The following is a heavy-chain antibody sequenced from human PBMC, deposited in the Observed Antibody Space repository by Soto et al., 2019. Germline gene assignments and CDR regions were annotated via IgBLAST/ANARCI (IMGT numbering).Heavy chain of an antibody. J-gene: IGHJ6*02. D-gene: IGHD2-21*02. CDR3: ARIYGGNLGYYYYGMDV. Sequence: PXGSLRLSCAASGFTFSSNYMSWVRQAPGKGLEWVSVIYSGGSTYYADSVKGRFTISRDNSKNTLYLQMNSLRAEDTAVYYCARIYGGNLGYYYYGMDVCGQRTTVTVSS. CDR2: IYSGGST. CDR1: GFTFSSNY. V-gene: IGHV3-53*01.